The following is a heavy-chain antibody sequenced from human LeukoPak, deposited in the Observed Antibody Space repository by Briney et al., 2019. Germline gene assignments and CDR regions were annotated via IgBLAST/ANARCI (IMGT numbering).Heavy chain of an antibody. CDR2: ISAYNGNT. CDR3: ARDREESIAVAGTSDY. J-gene: IGHJ4*02. Sequence: ASVKVSCKASGYTFTRYFIHWVRQAPGQGLEWMGWISAYNGNTNYAQKLQGRVTMTTDTSTSTAYMELRNLRSDDTAVYYCARDREESIAVAGTSDYWGQGTLVTVSS. CDR1: GYTFTRYF. V-gene: IGHV1-18*04. D-gene: IGHD6-19*01.